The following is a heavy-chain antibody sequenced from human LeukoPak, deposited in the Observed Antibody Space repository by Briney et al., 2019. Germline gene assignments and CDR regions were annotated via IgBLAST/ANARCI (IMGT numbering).Heavy chain of an antibody. Sequence: GGSLRLSCAASGFTFSSYAMSWVRLAPGKGLEWVSCISGSGVSTYYADSVKGRFTISRDNSKNTLFLQVNSLRAEDTAVYFCAKDLNNSPYWGQGTLVTVSS. V-gene: IGHV3-23*01. CDR2: ISGSGVST. CDR3: AKDLNNSPY. D-gene: IGHD2-21*01. CDR1: GFTFSSYA. J-gene: IGHJ4*02.